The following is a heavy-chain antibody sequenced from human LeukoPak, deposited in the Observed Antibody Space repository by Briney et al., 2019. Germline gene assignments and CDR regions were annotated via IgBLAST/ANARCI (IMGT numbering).Heavy chain of an antibody. CDR3: ARVGVLLWLGDPHWFDP. Sequence: ASVKVACKASGYTFTSYGISWVRQAPGQGLEWMGWISAYNGNTNYAQKLQGRVTMTTDTSTSTAYMELRSLRSDDTAVYYCARVGVLLWLGDPHWFDPWGQGTLVTVSS. V-gene: IGHV1-18*04. J-gene: IGHJ5*02. CDR2: ISAYNGNT. CDR1: GYTFTSYG. D-gene: IGHD3-10*01.